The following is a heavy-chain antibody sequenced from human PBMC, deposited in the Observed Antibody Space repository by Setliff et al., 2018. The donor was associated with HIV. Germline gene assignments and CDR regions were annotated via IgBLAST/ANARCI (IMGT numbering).Heavy chain of an antibody. CDR2: IYYTGSA. CDR1: GGSISSSSYY. Sequence: PSETLSLTCTVSGGSISSSSYYWGCIRQPPGKGLEWIGSIYYTGSANYNPSLKSRVTMSVDTSKNQFSLKLSSVTAADTAVYYCASGYQYDSSGYYYVTPIDYWGQGTVVTVSS. D-gene: IGHD3-22*01. CDR3: ASGYQYDSSGYYYVTPIDY. V-gene: IGHV4-39*01. J-gene: IGHJ4*03.